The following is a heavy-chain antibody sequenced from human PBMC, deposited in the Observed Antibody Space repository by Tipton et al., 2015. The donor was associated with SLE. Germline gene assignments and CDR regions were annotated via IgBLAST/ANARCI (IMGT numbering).Heavy chain of an antibody. CDR2: INSFGST. J-gene: IGHJ3*01. V-gene: IGHV4-34*08. CDR3: AKSPDAFDV. CDR1: GFTFSNFA. Sequence: LRLSCEASGFTFSNFAMSWIRQPPGKGLEWIGKINSFGSTNYSPSLKSRVTMSVDTSKNQFSLRLTSVTAADTAVYYCAKSPDAFDVWGQGTMVTVSS.